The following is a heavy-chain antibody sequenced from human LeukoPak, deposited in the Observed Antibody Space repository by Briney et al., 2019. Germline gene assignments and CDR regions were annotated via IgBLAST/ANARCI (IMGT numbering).Heavy chain of an antibody. Sequence: PGGSLRLSCAASGFTFSSYVMHWVRQAPGKGLEWVAVLSYDGSNKYYADSVKGRFTISRDNSKNTLYLQMNSLRAEDTAVYYCARAALLEWLLIGGYWGQGTLVTVSS. CDR1: GFTFSSYV. CDR2: LSYDGSNK. J-gene: IGHJ4*02. CDR3: ARAALLEWLLIGGY. V-gene: IGHV3-30*04. D-gene: IGHD3-3*02.